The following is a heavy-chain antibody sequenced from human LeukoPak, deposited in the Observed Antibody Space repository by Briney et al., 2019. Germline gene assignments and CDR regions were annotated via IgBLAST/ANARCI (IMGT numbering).Heavy chain of an antibody. CDR2: ISGSGGST. D-gene: IGHD5-18*01. CDR3: VSHGRQGTAMASPFDY. Sequence: GGSLRLSCAASGFTFSSYAMSWVRQAPGKGLEWVSAISGSGGSTYYADSVKGRFTISRDNSKNTLYLQMNSLRAEDTAVYYCVSHGRQGTAMASPFDYWGQGTLVTVYS. V-gene: IGHV3-23*01. CDR1: GFTFSSYA. J-gene: IGHJ4*02.